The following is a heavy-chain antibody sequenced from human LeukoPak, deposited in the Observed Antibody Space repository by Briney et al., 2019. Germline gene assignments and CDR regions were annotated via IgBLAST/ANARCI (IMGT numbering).Heavy chain of an antibody. D-gene: IGHD3-3*01. V-gene: IGHV4-61*02. Sequence: PSETLSPTCTVSGGSISSGSYYWSWIRQPAGKGLEWIGRFYTSGSTNYNPSLKSRVTISVDTSKNQFSLKLSSVTAADTAVYYCAREPPSFGVVIIVWGQGTLVTVSS. CDR1: GGSISSGSYY. J-gene: IGHJ4*02. CDR2: FYTSGST. CDR3: AREPPSFGVVIIV.